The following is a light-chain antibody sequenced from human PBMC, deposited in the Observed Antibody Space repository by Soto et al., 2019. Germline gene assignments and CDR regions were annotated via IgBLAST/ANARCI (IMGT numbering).Light chain of an antibody. Sequence: DIQMTQSPSTLSASVGDRVTITCRASQSVSNSLAWYQQKPGKAPNLLISGASSLESGVPSRFSGSGSGTEFTLNISSLQPDDFASYYCQQYYTYSTFGQGTKVEIE. CDR2: GAS. V-gene: IGKV1-5*01. CDR3: QQYYTYST. J-gene: IGKJ1*01. CDR1: QSVSNS.